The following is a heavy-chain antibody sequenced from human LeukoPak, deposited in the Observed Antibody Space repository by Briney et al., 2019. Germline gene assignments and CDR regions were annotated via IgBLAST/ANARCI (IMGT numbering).Heavy chain of an antibody. J-gene: IGHJ4*02. CDR1: GYTFTGYY. V-gene: IGHV1-2*02. Sequence: ASVKVSCKASGYTFTGYYLHWVRQAPGQGLEWMGWLNANHGGTNYAQQFQGRVTMTRDTSISTAYMELSRLRSDDAAVYYCARHRDFDSTGYYYPLFDYWGQGTLVTVSS. CDR2: LNANHGGT. D-gene: IGHD3-22*01. CDR3: ARHRDFDSTGYYYPLFDY.